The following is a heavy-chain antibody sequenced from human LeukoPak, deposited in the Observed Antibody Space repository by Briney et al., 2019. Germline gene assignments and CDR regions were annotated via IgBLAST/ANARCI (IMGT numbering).Heavy chain of an antibody. Sequence: GASVKVSCKASGYTFTSYGISWVRQAPGQGLEWMGWISAYNGNTNYAQKLQGRVTMTTDTSTSTAFMELRSLRSDDTAVYYCARDYPSPPGWQQLVQSPRGYYYYGMDVWGQGTTVTVSS. V-gene: IGHV1-18*01. CDR3: ARDYPSPPGWQQLVQSPRGYYYYGMDV. D-gene: IGHD6-13*01. J-gene: IGHJ6*02. CDR1: GYTFTSYG. CDR2: ISAYNGNT.